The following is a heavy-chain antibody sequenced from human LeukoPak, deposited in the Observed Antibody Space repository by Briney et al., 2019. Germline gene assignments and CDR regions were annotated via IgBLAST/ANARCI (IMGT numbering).Heavy chain of an antibody. D-gene: IGHD4-17*01. Sequence: GGSLRLSCTTSGFAFSNYAMNWVRQAPGKGPEWVSGISGFNAYYADSVKGRFTIFRDNSKNVLYLQMDRLRAEDTAVYSCANLYGDYDGNWGQGTLVTVSS. CDR3: ANLYGDYDGN. V-gene: IGHV3-23*01. CDR1: GFAFSNYA. J-gene: IGHJ4*02. CDR2: ISGFNA.